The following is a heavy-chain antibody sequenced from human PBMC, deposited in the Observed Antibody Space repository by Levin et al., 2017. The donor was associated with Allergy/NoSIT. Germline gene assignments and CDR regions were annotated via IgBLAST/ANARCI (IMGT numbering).Heavy chain of an antibody. CDR2: ISSSTTYI. D-gene: IGHD3-9*01. Sequence: GGSLRLSCAASGFTFRSYTMIWVRQAPGKGLEWVSSISSSTTYIYYADSVKGRFTISRDNAKNSLFLRMNSPRAEDTAVYYCARMYDILTGGFDYWGQGTQVTVSS. J-gene: IGHJ4*02. CDR1: GFTFRSYT. CDR3: ARMYDILTGGFDY. V-gene: IGHV3-21*01.